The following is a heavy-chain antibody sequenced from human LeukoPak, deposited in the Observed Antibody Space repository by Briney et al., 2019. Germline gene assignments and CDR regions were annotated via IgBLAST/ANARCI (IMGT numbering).Heavy chain of an antibody. CDR1: GYTFSSYG. CDR3: ASHIAAAGPDAFDI. CDR2: ISAYNGHT. V-gene: IGHV1-18*01. J-gene: IGHJ3*02. D-gene: IGHD6-13*01. Sequence: ASVKVSCKASGYTFSSYGINWVRQAPGQGLEWMGWISAYNGHTKYAQRFQGRVTMTTDTSSSTVYMELRSLRVDDTAVYYCASHIAAAGPDAFDIWGQGTMVTVSS.